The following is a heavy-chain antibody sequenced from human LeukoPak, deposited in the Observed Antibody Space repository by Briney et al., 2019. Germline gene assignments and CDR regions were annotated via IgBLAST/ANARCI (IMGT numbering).Heavy chain of an antibody. CDR3: ARDRTRGWPYCSSTSCSESDY. Sequence: PGGSLRLSCAASGFTFSSYSMNWVRQAPGKGLEWVSSISSSSSHIYYADSVKGRFTISRDNAKNSLYLQMNSLRAEDTAVYYCARDRTRGWPYCSSTSCSESDYWGQGTLVTVSS. D-gene: IGHD2-2*01. CDR1: GFTFSSYS. V-gene: IGHV3-21*01. J-gene: IGHJ4*02. CDR2: ISSSSSHI.